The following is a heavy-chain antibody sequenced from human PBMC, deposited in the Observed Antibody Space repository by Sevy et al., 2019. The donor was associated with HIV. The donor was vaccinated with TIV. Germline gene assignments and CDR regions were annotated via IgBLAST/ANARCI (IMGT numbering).Heavy chain of an antibody. Sequence: GGSLRLSCAASGFTFEDFGMSWVRQRQGKGLERVWGVVGNGVSAGCADSMKGRVTISRDNAKNSLYLEMSSLRIEDTASYFCAREESCGGACYYFDHWGHGILVTVSS. CDR1: GFTFEDFG. D-gene: IGHD2-21*02. CDR3: AREESCGGACYYFDH. V-gene: IGHV3-20*04. J-gene: IGHJ4*01. CDR2: VVGNGVSA.